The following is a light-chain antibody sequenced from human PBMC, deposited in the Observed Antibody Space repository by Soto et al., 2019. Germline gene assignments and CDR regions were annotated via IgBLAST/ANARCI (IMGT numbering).Light chain of an antibody. CDR2: GAS. CDR3: QQYVTSWT. V-gene: IGKV3-20*01. CDR1: QSISSAY. J-gene: IGKJ1*01. Sequence: EIVLTQSPGTLSLAPGERATLSCRASQSISSAYLAWYQQKPGQAPRLLIYGASIRATGIPDRFSGSGSGTDFTLTISRLEPEDFAVYFCQQYVTSWTFGQGTKVEIK.